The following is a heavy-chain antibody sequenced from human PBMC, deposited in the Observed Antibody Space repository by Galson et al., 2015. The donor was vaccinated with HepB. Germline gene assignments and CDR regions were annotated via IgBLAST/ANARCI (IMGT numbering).Heavy chain of an antibody. J-gene: IGHJ4*02. CDR2: ISGSGGST. CDR1: GFTFSSYA. D-gene: IGHD3-22*01. Sequence: SLRLSCAASGFTFSSYAMSWVRQAPGKGLEWVSAISGSGGSTYYADSVKGRFTISRDNSKNTLYLQMNSLRAEDTAVYYCAKDQDTMIVVVGLFDYWGQGTLVTVSS. CDR3: AKDQDTMIVVVGLFDY. V-gene: IGHV3-23*01.